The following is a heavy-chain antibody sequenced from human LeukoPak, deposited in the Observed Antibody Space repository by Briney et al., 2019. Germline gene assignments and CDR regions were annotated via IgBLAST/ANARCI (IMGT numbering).Heavy chain of an antibody. CDR1: GGSFTNYY. J-gene: IGHJ1*01. CDR3: ARDGYYYDSSGFQH. Sequence: SETLSLTCAVYGGSFTNYYWSWIRQPPGKGLEWIGEINHSGSTKYNPSLKSRVTISVDTSKNQFSLKLSSVTAADTAVYYCARDGYYYDSSGFQHWGQGTLVTVSS. D-gene: IGHD3-22*01. V-gene: IGHV4-34*01. CDR2: INHSGST.